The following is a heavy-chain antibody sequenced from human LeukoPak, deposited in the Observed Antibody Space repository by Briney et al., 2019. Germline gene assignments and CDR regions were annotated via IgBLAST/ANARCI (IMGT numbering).Heavy chain of an antibody. Sequence: GGSLRLSCSASGFTFDDYAVSWFRQAPGKGLEWVGFIRSKAFGGTPEYAASVRGRFTISRDDSKSIAYLQVNSLKTEDTAVYYCTRNTVTVHFDYWSQGTLVTVSS. V-gene: IGHV3-49*03. D-gene: IGHD4-17*01. CDR1: GFTFDDYA. CDR3: TRNTVTVHFDY. CDR2: IRSKAFGGTP. J-gene: IGHJ4*02.